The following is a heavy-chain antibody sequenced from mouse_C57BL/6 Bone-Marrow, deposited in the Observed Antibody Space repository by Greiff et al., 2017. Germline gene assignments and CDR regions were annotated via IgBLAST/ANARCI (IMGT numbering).Heavy chain of an antibody. D-gene: IGHD4-1*01. CDR3: ARYPLGPYYFDY. CDR1: GFTFTDYY. Sequence: EVKLMESGGGLVQPGGSLSLSCAASGFTFTDYYMSWVRQPPGKALEWLGFIRNKANGYTTEYSASVKGRFTISRDNSQSILYLQMNALRAEDSATYYCARYPLGPYYFDYWGQGTTLTVSS. CDR2: IRNKANGYTT. V-gene: IGHV7-3*01. J-gene: IGHJ2*01.